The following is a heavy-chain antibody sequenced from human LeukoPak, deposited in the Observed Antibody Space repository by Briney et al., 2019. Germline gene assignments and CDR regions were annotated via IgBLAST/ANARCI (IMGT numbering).Heavy chain of an antibody. J-gene: IGHJ4*02. CDR3: VRDWAPASMQAAPFDC. V-gene: IGHV3-30*02. CDR2: IRYDGSNK. D-gene: IGHD2/OR15-2a*01. CDR1: GFNFNYYG. Sequence: GGSLRLSCAASGFNFNYYGMHWVRQAPGKGLEWVTFIRYDGSNKYYADSVKGRFTISRDNSEKTLYMQMNSLRLEDTAVYYCVRDWAPASMQAAPFDCWGQGTLVTVSS.